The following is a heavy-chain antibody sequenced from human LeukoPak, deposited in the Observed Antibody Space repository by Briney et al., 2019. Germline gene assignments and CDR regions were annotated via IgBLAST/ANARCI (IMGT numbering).Heavy chain of an antibody. D-gene: IGHD2-2*02. V-gene: IGHV3-30-3*01. J-gene: IGHJ6*03. CDR3: ARVFCSSTSCYTHYYYMDV. Sequence: PGGSLRLSCAASGFTFSSYAMHWVRQAPGKGLEWVAVISYDGSNKYYADSVKGRFTISRDNSKNTLYLQMNSLRAEDTAVYYCARVFCSSTSCYTHYYYMDVWGKGTTVTVSS. CDR2: ISYDGSNK. CDR1: GFTFSSYA.